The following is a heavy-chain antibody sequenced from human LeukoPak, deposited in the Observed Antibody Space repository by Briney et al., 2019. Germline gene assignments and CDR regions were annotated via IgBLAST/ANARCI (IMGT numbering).Heavy chain of an antibody. CDR3: ARVAVPSSMDMNFDF. V-gene: IGHV3-23*01. J-gene: IGHJ4*02. CDR1: GFTFNRYT. D-gene: IGHD2-2*03. Sequence: GGSLTLSCTASGFTFNRYTMNWVRQAPGKGLEWVSSIRHNGADTWYADSVKGRFTISRDNSRNTLFLQVNTLRVEDTAVYYCARVAVPSSMDMNFDFWGRGILVTVSS. CDR2: IRHNGADT.